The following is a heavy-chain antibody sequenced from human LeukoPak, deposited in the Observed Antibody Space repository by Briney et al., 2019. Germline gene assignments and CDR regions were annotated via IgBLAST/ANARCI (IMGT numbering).Heavy chain of an antibody. D-gene: IGHD3-22*01. CDR3: ARVLHKRNYDSSDYYGY. J-gene: IGHJ4*02. CDR2: ISSSSSTI. Sequence: PGGSLRLSCAASGFTFSSYSMNWVRQAPGKGLEWVSSISSSSSTIYYADSVKGRFTISRDNAKNSLYLQMNSLRAEDTAVYYCARVLHKRNYDSSDYYGYWGQGILVTVSS. V-gene: IGHV3-48*01. CDR1: GFTFSSYS.